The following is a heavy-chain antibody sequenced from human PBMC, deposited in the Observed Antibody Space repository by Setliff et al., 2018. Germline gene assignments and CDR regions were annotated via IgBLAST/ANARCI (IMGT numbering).Heavy chain of an antibody. Sequence: GASVKVSCKASGYTFRSSAVTWMRQAPGQGLEYMGWINTNTGNPTYAQGFTGRFVFSLDPSVSTAYLQISSLKAEDTALYYCATGSLVAAGTGHWGQGTLVTVSS. CDR3: ATGSLVAAGTGH. CDR1: GYTFRSSA. J-gene: IGHJ4*02. D-gene: IGHD6-13*01. CDR2: INTNTGNP. V-gene: IGHV7-4-1*02.